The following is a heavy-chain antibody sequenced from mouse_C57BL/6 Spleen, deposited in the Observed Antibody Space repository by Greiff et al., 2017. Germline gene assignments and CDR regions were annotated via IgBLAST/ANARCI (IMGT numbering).Heavy chain of an antibody. V-gene: IGHV1-54*01. D-gene: IGHD2-3*01. CDR3: ARREPIYDGYFFAY. CDR2: INPGSGGT. CDR1: GYAFTNYL. J-gene: IGHJ3*01. Sequence: VKLMESGAELVRPGTSVKVSCKASGYAFTNYLIEWVKQRPGQGLEWIGVINPGSGGTNYNEKFKGKATLTADKSSSTAYMQLSSLTSEDSAVYFCARREPIYDGYFFAYWGQGTLVTVSA.